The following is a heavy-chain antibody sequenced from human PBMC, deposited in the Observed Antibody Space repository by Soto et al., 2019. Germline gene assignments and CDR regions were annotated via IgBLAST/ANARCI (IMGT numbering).Heavy chain of an antibody. J-gene: IGHJ3*02. CDR3: ARDSGGGGAFDI. CDR2: IYYSGST. CDR1: GGSSSSGEYY. D-gene: IGHD3-16*01. Sequence: QVQLQESGPRLVKPSQTLSLTCTVSGGSSSSGEYYWSWIRQPPGKGLEWIGYIYYSGSTYYNPFLKSRFTISIDTSKNQFSLKLSSVTAADTAVYYCARDSGGGGAFDIWGQGTMVTVSS. V-gene: IGHV4-30-4*01.